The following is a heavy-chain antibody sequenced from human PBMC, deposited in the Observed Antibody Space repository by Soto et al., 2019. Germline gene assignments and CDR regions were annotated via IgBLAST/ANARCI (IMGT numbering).Heavy chain of an antibody. CDR2: IYYSGST. J-gene: IGHJ4*02. CDR3: ARLLTSAAHPDY. D-gene: IGHD2-2*01. V-gene: IGHV4-59*08. Sequence: ASETLSLTCTVSGGSISNYYWSWLRQPPGKGQEWIGYIYYSGSTNYNPSLRSRVTLSVDTSKNQFSLKLISVTAADTAFYYCARLLTSAAHPDYWGQGTLVTVSS. CDR1: GGSISNYY.